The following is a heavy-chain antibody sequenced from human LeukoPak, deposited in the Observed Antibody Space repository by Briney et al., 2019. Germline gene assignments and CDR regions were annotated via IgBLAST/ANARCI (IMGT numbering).Heavy chain of an antibody. CDR2: ISSSSSYI. V-gene: IGHV3-21*01. Sequence: GGSLRLSCAASGFTFNTYSMNWVRQAPGKGLEWVSSISSSSSYIYYADSVKGRFTISRDNAKNSLYLQMNSLRAEDTAVYYCARDVSYCSSTSCYSNYYYYYMDVWGKGTTVTVSS. CDR3: ARDVSYCSSTSCYSNYYYYYMDV. D-gene: IGHD2-2*01. J-gene: IGHJ6*03. CDR1: GFTFNTYS.